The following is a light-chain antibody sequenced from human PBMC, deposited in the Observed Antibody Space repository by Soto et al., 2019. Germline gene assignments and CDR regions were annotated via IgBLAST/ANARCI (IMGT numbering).Light chain of an antibody. Sequence: QSVLTQPPSVSGAPGQRVTISCTGSSSNIGAGYDVHWYQQLPGTAPKLLIYGNSNRPSGVPDRFSGSKSGTSASLAITGLQAEDEADYYCHSYASSLSGSVFGTGTKVTVL. CDR3: HSYASSLSGSV. V-gene: IGLV1-40*01. J-gene: IGLJ1*01. CDR2: GNS. CDR1: SSNIGAGYD.